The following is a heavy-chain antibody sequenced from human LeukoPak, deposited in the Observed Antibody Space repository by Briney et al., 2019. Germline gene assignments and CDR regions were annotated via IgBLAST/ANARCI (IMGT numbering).Heavy chain of an antibody. J-gene: IGHJ4*02. CDR1: GYTFTSYY. CDR3: ARTQNPYGSGSYYDY. Sequence: GASVKVSCKASGYTFTSYYMHWVRQAPGQGLEWMGIINPSGGSTSYAQKFQGRVTMTRDTSTSTVYMELSSLRSEDTAVYYCARTQNPYGSGSYYDYWGQGTLVTVSS. V-gene: IGHV1-46*01. D-gene: IGHD3-10*01. CDR2: INPSGGST.